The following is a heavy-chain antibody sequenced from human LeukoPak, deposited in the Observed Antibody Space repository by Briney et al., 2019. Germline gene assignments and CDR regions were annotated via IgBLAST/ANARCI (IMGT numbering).Heavy chain of an antibody. CDR3: ARGSITMIVVPGLDY. D-gene: IGHD3-22*01. CDR1: GFTFSDYY. Sequence: GGSLRLSCAASGFTFSDYYMSWIRQAPGKGLEWVSYISSSGSTIYYADSVKGRFTITRDNAKNSLYLQMNSLRAEDTAVYYCARGSITMIVVPGLDYWGQGTLVTVSS. J-gene: IGHJ4*02. CDR2: ISSSGSTI. V-gene: IGHV3-11*01.